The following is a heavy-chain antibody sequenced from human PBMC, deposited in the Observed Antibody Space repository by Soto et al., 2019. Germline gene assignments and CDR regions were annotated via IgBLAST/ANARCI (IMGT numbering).Heavy chain of an antibody. CDR3: ARHTSGYGNYYYYYMDV. CDR1: GGSISSYY. Sequence: PSETLSLTCTVSGGSISSYYWSWIRQPPGKGLEWIGYIYYSGSTNYNPSLKSRVTISVDTSKNQFSLKLSSVTAADTAVYYCARHTSGYGNYYYYYMDVWGKGTTVTVSS. CDR2: IYYSGST. J-gene: IGHJ6*03. V-gene: IGHV4-59*08. D-gene: IGHD5-12*01.